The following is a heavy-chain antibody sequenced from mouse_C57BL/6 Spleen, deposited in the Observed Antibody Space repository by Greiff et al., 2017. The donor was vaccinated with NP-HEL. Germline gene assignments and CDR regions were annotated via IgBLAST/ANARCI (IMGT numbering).Heavy chain of an antibody. V-gene: IGHV1-50*01. D-gene: IGHD3-3*01. CDR2: IDPCDSDT. J-gene: IGHJ2*01. CDR3: ARGGLACIDY. Sequence: QVQLKQPGAELVKPGASVKLSCKASGYTFTSYWMQWVKQRPGQGLEWIGEIDPCDSDTNYNQKFKGKATLTADTSSSTAYLQLSSLTSEDSAVSYFARGGLACIDYWGQGTTLTVSS. CDR1: GYTFTSYW.